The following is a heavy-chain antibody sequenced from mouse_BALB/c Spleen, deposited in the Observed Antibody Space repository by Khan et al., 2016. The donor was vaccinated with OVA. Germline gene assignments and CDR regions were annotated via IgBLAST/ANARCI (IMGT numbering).Heavy chain of an antibody. D-gene: IGHD1-1*01. CDR1: GFTFSTFA. J-gene: IGHJ3*01. Sequence: EVELVASGGDLVKPGGSLKLSCAASGFTFSTFAMSWVRQTPEKRLEWVATINSDGDYIYYPDSVKGRFTISRDNAKNTLYLQMSSLRSEDTAMYYCARHNYGPFAYWGQGTLVTVSA. CDR2: INSDGDYI. V-gene: IGHV5-9-3*01. CDR3: ARHNYGPFAY.